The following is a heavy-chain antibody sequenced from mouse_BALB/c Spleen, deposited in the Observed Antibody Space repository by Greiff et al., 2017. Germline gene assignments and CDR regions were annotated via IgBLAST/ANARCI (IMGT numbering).Heavy chain of an antibody. CDR2: ISYSGST. CDR3: ARLRSSDAY. J-gene: IGHJ3*01. V-gene: IGHV3-2*02. Sequence: EVQLQESGPGLVKPSQSLSLTCTVTGYSITSDYAWNWIRQFPGNKLEWMGYISYSGSTSYNPSLKSRISITRDTSKNQFFLQLNSVTTEDTATYYCARLRSSDAYWGQGTLVTVSA. CDR1: GYSITSDYA. D-gene: IGHD1-1*01.